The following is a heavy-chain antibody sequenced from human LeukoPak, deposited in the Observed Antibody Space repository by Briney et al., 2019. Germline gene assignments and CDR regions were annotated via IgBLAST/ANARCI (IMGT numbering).Heavy chain of an antibody. V-gene: IGHV3-30*02. CDR2: IRYDGSNK. CDR3: ARERGLSAVLDY. J-gene: IGHJ4*02. D-gene: IGHD2-2*01. CDR1: GFTFSSYG. Sequence: GGSLRLSCAASGFTFSSYGMHWVRQAPGKGLEWVAFIRYDGSNKYYADSVKGRFTISRDNAKNSLYLQMNSLRAEDTAVYCCARERGLSAVLDYWGQGTLVTVSS.